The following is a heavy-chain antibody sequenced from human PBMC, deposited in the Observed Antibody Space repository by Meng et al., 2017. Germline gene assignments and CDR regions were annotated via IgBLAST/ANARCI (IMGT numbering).Heavy chain of an antibody. CDR1: GYTFTSYY. D-gene: IGHD1-26*01. Sequence: GESLKISCKASGYTFTSYYMHWVRQAPGQGLEWMGIINPSGGSTSYAQKFQGRVTMTRETSTSTVYMELSSLRSEDTAVYYCARALDSGSYAFDYWGQGTLVTVSS. CDR3: ARALDSGSYAFDY. V-gene: IGHV1-46*01. J-gene: IGHJ4*02. CDR2: INPSGGST.